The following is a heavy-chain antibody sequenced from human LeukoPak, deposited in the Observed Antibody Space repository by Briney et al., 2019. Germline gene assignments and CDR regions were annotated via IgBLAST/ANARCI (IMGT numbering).Heavy chain of an antibody. V-gene: IGHV3-23*01. D-gene: IGHD1-26*01. CDR3: ANAEGGSYFPWFDP. J-gene: IGHJ5*02. CDR1: GFTFSSYA. Sequence: PGGSLRLSCAASGFTFSSYAMSWVRQAPGKGLEWVSAISGSGGSTYYADSVKGRFTISRDNSKNTLYLQMNSLRAEDTAVYYCANAEGGSYFPWFDPWGQGTLVTVSS. CDR2: ISGSGGST.